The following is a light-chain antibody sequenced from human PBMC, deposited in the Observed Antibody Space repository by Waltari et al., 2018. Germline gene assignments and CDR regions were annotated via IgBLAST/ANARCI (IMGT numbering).Light chain of an antibody. V-gene: IGKV3-20*01. CDR3: QQYDGSVLT. J-gene: IGKJ4*01. Sequence: IVLTQSPDTLSLSPGERAPLSCRASQSVSSISLAWHQQKPGQAPSLVIYGTSSRAAGFPDRFSGSGSGTDFTLTISRLWPEDFAMYYCQQYDGSVLTFGGGTKVEL. CDR1: QSVSSIS. CDR2: GTS.